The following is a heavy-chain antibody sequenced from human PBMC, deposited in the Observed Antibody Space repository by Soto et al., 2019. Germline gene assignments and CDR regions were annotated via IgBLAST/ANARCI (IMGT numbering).Heavy chain of an antibody. CDR2: ISGRGGST. CDR1: GFTFSSYA. J-gene: IGHJ6*03. V-gene: IGHV3-23*01. Sequence: EVQLLESGGGLVQPGGSLRLSCAASGFTFSSYAMSWVRQAPGKGLEWVSAISGRGGSTYYADSVKGRFTISRDNSKNTLYLQMNSLRAEDTAVYYCAKDMLGYCSSTSCFEDYYYYMDVWGKGTTVTVSS. D-gene: IGHD2-2*01. CDR3: AKDMLGYCSSTSCFEDYYYYMDV.